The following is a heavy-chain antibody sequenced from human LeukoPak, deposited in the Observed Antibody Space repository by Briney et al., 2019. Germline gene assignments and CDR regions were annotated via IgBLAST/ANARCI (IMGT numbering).Heavy chain of an antibody. V-gene: IGHV1-24*01. D-gene: IGHD5-12*01. CDR2: FDPEDGET. CDR1: GYTLTELS. CDR3: ATAGSRVATITSLGY. J-gene: IGHJ4*02. Sequence: ASVKVSCKVSGYTLTELSMHWVRQAPGKGLEWMGGFDPEDGETIYAQKFQGRVTMTEDTSTDTAYMELSSLRSEDTAVYYCATAGSRVATITSLGYWGQGTLAPVSS.